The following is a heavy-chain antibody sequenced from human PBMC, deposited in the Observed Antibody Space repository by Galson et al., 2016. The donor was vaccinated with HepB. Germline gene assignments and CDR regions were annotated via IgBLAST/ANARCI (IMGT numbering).Heavy chain of an antibody. D-gene: IGHD3-10*01. CDR3: ARRVRGVIISLNWFDP. V-gene: IGHV4-31*02. Sequence: LKSRVTISVDTSKNQFSLKLSSVTAADTAVYYCARRVRGVIISLNWFDPWGQGTLVTVSS. J-gene: IGHJ5*02.